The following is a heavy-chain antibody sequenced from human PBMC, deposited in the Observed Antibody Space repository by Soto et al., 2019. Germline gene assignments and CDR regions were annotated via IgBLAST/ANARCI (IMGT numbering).Heavy chain of an antibody. V-gene: IGHV4-59*01. Sequence: PSETLSLTCTVSGGSISSYYWSWIRQPPGKGLEWIGYIYYSGSTDYNPSLKSRVTISVDTSKNQFSLKLSSVTAADTAVYYCAFFYSTLYHRYLMSFWGQGSSVTGSA. CDR3: AFFYSTLYHRYLMSF. J-gene: IGHJ4*01. CDR2: IYYSGST. CDR1: GGSISSYY. D-gene: IGHD2-15*01.